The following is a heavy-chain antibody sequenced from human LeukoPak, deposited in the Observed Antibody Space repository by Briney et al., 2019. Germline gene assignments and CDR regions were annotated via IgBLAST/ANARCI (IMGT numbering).Heavy chain of an antibody. CDR1: GYTFTSYY. D-gene: IGHD6-19*01. J-gene: IGHJ4*02. V-gene: IGHV1-46*01. CDR3: ARDGGSGWYAY. Sequence: ASAKVSCKASGYTFTSYYMHWVRQAPGQGLEWMGIINPSGGSTSYAQKFQGRVTMTRDTSTSTVYMELSSLRSEDTAVYYCARDGGSGWYAYWGQGTLVTVSS. CDR2: INPSGGST.